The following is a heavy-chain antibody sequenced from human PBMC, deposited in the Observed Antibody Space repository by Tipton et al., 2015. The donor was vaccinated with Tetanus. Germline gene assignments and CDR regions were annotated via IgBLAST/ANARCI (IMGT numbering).Heavy chain of an antibody. CDR2: ISSTSRYI. J-gene: IGHJ4*02. V-gene: IGHV3-21*01. D-gene: IGHD6-25*01. CDR1: GFSFSNYR. Sequence: SLRLSCEISGFSFSNYRMNWVRQGPGRGLEWVSSISSTSRYINYADSVKGRFTISRDNAKNSLFLEMNSLRADDTAVYYCVSGSALEYWGQGTLVTVSS. CDR3: VSGSALEY.